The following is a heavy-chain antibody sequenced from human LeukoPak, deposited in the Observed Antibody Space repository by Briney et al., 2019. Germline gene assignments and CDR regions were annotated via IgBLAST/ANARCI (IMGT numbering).Heavy chain of an antibody. CDR2: ISYSGST. Sequence: PSETLSLTCTVSRGSISNSYWSWIRQPPGKGLEWIGHISYSGSTNYNPSLKSRVTVSLDTSKSQFSLKLSSVTAADTAVYYCANTERWLHWDNWGQGSLVTVSS. V-gene: IGHV4-59*08. D-gene: IGHD5-24*01. CDR1: RGSISNSY. J-gene: IGHJ4*02. CDR3: ANTERWLHWDN.